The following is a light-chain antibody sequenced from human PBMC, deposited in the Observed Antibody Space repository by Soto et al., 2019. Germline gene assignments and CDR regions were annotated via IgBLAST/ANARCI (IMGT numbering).Light chain of an antibody. CDR2: EVT. J-gene: IGLJ2*01. CDR1: SGDVGGYNF. Sequence: QSALTQPASVSGSPGQSITISCTGTSGDVGGYNFVSWYQQHPGKAPKLMIYEVTKRPSGVSSRFSGSKSGNTASLTISGLQDEDEANYYCDSYTSTNTLVFGGGTKLTVL. CDR3: DSYTSTNTLV. V-gene: IGLV2-14*03.